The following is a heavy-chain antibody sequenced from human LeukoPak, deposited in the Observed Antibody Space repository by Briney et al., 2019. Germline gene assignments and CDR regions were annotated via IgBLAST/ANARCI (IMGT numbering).Heavy chain of an antibody. CDR3: TRPLGGIDIFDY. CDR2: IQTKTDGGAA. D-gene: IGHD2-15*01. J-gene: IGHJ4*02. V-gene: IGHV3-15*01. CDR1: GFTFINAY. Sequence: GGSLRLSCKASGFTFINAYMTWVRQAPGEGLEWVGRIQTKTDGGAADYAAPVKGRFTISRDDSQNTVYLQMNSLTIEDTGVYYCTRPLGGIDIFDYWGQGALVSVSS.